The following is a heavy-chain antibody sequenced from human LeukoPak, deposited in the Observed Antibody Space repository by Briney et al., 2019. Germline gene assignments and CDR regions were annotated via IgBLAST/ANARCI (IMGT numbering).Heavy chain of an antibody. CDR3: ARQQLVWEF. V-gene: IGHV4-59*01. CDR2: IYFSGSS. Sequence: PSETLSLTCTVSGGSIGSYYWSWIRQPPGKGLEWIGYIYFSGSSNYNPSLKSRVTISIDTPKNQFSLKLSSVTAADTAVYYCARQQLVWEFWGQGTLVTVSS. CDR1: GGSIGSYY. D-gene: IGHD6-13*01. J-gene: IGHJ4*02.